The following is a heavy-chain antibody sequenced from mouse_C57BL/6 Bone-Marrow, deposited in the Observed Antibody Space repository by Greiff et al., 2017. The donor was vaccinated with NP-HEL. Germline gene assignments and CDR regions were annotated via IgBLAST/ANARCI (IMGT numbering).Heavy chain of an antibody. Sequence: QVQLQQSGPGLVQPSQSLSITCTVSGFSLTSYGVHWVRQSPGKGLAWLGVIWSGGSTDYNAAFISRLSISKDNSKSQVFFKMNSLQADDTAIYYCAREDYSDAMDYWGQGTSVTVSS. D-gene: IGHD1-1*01. CDR1: GFSLTSYG. CDR3: AREDYSDAMDY. J-gene: IGHJ4*01. CDR2: IWSGGST. V-gene: IGHV2-2*01.